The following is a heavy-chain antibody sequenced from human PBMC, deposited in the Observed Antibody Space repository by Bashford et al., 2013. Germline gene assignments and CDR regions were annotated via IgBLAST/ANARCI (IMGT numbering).Heavy chain of an antibody. J-gene: IGHJ4*02. Sequence: ASVKVSCKASGYTFTTYDINWVRQATGQGPEWMGWMKSDSGKTGYAQKFQGRVTMTRDTSISTAFMELNSLTSEDTAVYYCTRGPPNWGFDYWGPGTLVTVSS. V-gene: IGHV1-8*01. CDR3: TRGPPNWGFDY. D-gene: IGHD7-27*01. CDR1: GYTFTTYD. CDR2: MKSDSGKT.